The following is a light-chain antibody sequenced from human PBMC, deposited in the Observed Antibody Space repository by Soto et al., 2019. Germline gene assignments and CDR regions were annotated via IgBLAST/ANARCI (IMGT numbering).Light chain of an antibody. Sequence: DIQMTQSPSTLSASVGDRVTITCRASQSLSSWLAWYRQKPGKAPKLLIYDASTLESGVPSRFSGSGSGTEFTLTISSLQPDDFATYYCQQYHNYLTFGQGTKLEIK. CDR2: DAS. J-gene: IGKJ2*01. CDR1: QSLSSW. V-gene: IGKV1-5*01. CDR3: QQYHNYLT.